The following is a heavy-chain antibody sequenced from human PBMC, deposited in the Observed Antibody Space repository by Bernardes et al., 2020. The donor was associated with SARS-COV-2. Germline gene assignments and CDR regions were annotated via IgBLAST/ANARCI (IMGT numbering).Heavy chain of an antibody. Sequence: GGSLRLSCAASGFTFSNYAMHWVRQAPGKGLEWVAVISSDGSNKYYTDSVKGRFTISRDNSKTTLYLQMSSLRTEDTAVYYCAKVGTEWELLDCLDNWGQGTLVTVSS. D-gene: IGHD1-26*01. CDR1: GFTFSNYA. CDR2: ISSDGSNK. V-gene: IGHV3-30*18. J-gene: IGHJ4*02. CDR3: AKVGTEWELLDCLDN.